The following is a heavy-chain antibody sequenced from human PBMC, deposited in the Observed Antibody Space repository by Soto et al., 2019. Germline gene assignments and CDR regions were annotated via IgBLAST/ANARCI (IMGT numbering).Heavy chain of an antibody. CDR3: ARVIDG. CDR1: GFTFSSYS. CDR2: ISSSSTK. D-gene: IGHD2-15*01. J-gene: IGHJ4*02. Sequence: GGSLRLSCAASGFTFSSYSMNWVRQAPGKGLEWVSYISSSSTKFYADSVKGRFTISRDNARNSLYLQMNSLRAEDTAVYYCARVIDGGGQGTLVTVSS. V-gene: IGHV3-48*01.